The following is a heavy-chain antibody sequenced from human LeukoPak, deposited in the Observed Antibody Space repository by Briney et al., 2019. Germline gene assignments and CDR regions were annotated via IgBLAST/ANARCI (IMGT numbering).Heavy chain of an antibody. CDR3: ARGVVPAAKRGLDY. J-gene: IGHJ4*02. Sequence: SETLSLTCAVYGGSFSGYYWSWIRQPPGKGLEWIGENNHSGSTNYNPSLKSRVTISVDTSKNQFSLKLSSVTAADTAVYYCARGVVPAAKRGLDYWGQGTLVTVSS. CDR2: NNHSGST. D-gene: IGHD2-2*01. V-gene: IGHV4-34*01. CDR1: GGSFSGYY.